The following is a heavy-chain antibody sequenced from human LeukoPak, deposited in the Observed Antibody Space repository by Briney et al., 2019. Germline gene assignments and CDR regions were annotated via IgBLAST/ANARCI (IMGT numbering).Heavy chain of an antibody. Sequence: SETLSLTCAVSGGSISSYYWSWIRQPPGKGLEWIGYIYYSGSTNYNPSLKSRVTISVDTSKNQFSLKLSSVTAADTAVYYCARVRRYVDAFDIWGQGTMVTVSS. D-gene: IGHD1-14*01. J-gene: IGHJ3*02. CDR2: IYYSGST. CDR3: ARVRRYVDAFDI. CDR1: GGSISSYY. V-gene: IGHV4-59*01.